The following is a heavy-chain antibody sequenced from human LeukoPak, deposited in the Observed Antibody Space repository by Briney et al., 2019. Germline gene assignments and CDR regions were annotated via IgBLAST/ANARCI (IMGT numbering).Heavy chain of an antibody. V-gene: IGHV3-23*01. Sequence: PGGSLRLSCSASGFTFSTYAMGWVRQAPGKGLEWVSSISYSGDTTYYADSVKGRFTISRDNAKNSLYLQMNSLTAEDTAVYYCARLYCSGATCYANLDYWGQGTLVAVSS. D-gene: IGHD2-15*01. CDR3: ARLYCSGATCYANLDY. CDR1: GFTFSTYA. CDR2: ISYSGDTT. J-gene: IGHJ4*02.